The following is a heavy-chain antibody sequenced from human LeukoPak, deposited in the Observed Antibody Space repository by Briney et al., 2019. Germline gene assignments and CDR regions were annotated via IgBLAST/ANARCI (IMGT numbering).Heavy chain of an antibody. CDR3: ARNRRDSSWYYYGMDV. J-gene: IGHJ6*02. CDR1: GGSISSYY. Sequence: SETLSLTCAVSGGSISSYYWSWIRQPPGKGLEWVGYIYYGGSTNYNPSLKSRVTISVDTSKDQSSLKLSSVTAADTAVDYCARNRRDSSWYYYGMDVWGQGTTVTVSS. D-gene: IGHD6-13*01. CDR2: IYYGGST. V-gene: IGHV4-59*01.